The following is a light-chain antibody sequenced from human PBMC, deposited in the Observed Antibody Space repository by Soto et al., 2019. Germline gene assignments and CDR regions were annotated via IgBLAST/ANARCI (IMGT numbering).Light chain of an antibody. CDR3: SSYTSSATLI. CDR1: RRDVGGYDY. Sequence: QSVLTQPASVSGSLGQSTTISCSGTRRDVGGYDYVSWYQQHPGKAPKLMIYEVANRPSGVSYRFSGSKSANTASLTISGLQAEDEADYYCSSYTSSATLIFGGGTQLTVL. J-gene: IGLJ2*01. V-gene: IGLV2-14*01. CDR2: EVA.